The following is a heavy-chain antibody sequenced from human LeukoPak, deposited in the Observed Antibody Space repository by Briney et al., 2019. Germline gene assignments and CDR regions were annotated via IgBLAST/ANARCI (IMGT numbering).Heavy chain of an antibody. J-gene: IGHJ4*02. Sequence: ASVKVSCKASGYTFTSYAIQWVRQARGQRLEWMGWINAGNGNTKYSQNLQGRVTITRDTSASTAYMELSSLRSEDTAVYYCARGPLGRNGDYFDYWGQGTLVTVSS. D-gene: IGHD7-27*01. V-gene: IGHV1-3*01. CDR2: INAGNGNT. CDR1: GYTFTSYA. CDR3: ARGPLGRNGDYFDY.